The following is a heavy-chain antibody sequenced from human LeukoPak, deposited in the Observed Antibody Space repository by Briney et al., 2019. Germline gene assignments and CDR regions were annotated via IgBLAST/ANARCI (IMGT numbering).Heavy chain of an antibody. Sequence: PGGSLRLSCAASGFTFSSYGMHWVRQAPGKGLEWVAFIRYDGSNKYYADSVKGRFTISRDNSKNTLYLQMNSLRAEDTAVYYCAKDSCSSTSCYHDYMDVWGKGTTVTVSS. V-gene: IGHV3-30*02. CDR3: AKDSCSSTSCYHDYMDV. J-gene: IGHJ6*03. CDR1: GFTFSSYG. CDR2: IRYDGSNK. D-gene: IGHD2-2*01.